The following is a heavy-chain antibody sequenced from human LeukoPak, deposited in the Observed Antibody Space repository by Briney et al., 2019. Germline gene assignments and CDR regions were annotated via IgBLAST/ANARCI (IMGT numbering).Heavy chain of an antibody. V-gene: IGHV3-43D*03. CDR1: GFTFDDYA. D-gene: IGHD2-15*01. CDR3: AKGGGDCSGGSCYHYWYFDL. CDR2: ISWDGGST. Sequence: PGGSLRLSCAASGFTFDDYAMHWVRHAPGKGPEWVSLISWDGGSTYYADSVKGRFTISRDNSKNSLYLQMNSLRAEDTALYYCAKGGGDCSGGSCYHYWYFDLWSRGTLVTVSS. J-gene: IGHJ2*01.